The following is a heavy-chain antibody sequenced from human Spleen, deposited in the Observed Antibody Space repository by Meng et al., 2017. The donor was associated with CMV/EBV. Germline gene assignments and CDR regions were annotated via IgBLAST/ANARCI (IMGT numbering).Heavy chain of an antibody. D-gene: IGHD1-26*01. CDR1: GGTFSSYG. CDR3: ARGQVDSGSYYDY. Sequence: SVKVSCKASGGTFSSYGITWVRQAPGQGLEWMGGIIPILGIANYAQKFQDRVTITADKSTSTVYMELSSLRSEDTAVYYCARGQVDSGSYYDYWGQGTLVTVPQ. J-gene: IGHJ4*02. CDR2: IIPILGIA. V-gene: IGHV1-69*10.